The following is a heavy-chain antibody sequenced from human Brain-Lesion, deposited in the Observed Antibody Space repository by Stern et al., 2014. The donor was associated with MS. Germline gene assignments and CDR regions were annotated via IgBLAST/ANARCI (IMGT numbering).Heavy chain of an antibody. CDR2: IPARGST. D-gene: IGHD5-18*01. CDR3: ARASAPLYSGNWFDS. Sequence: QVQLVQSGPGLVKPSQTLSVTCTVSGDSISRDNYFWSWLRQAAGKRLEWIGRIPARGSTFYNPSLKSRVTISVDPSKTQFSLKLNSVTAEDTAVYYCARASAPLYSGNWFDSWGQGTLVSVSS. V-gene: IGHV4-61*02. CDR1: GDSISRDNYF. J-gene: IGHJ5*01.